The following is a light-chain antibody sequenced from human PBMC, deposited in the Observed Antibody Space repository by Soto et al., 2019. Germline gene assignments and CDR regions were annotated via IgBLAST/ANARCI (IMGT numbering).Light chain of an antibody. CDR2: DVS. CDR3: SSYTSSSTRVV. V-gene: IGLV2-14*03. J-gene: IGLJ3*02. CDR1: SSDVGGYNY. Sequence: QSALTQPASVSGSPGQSITISCTGTSSDVGGYNYVSWYQQHPGKAPKVMIYDVSNRPSGASNRFSGSKSGNTASLTISGLQVEDEADYYCSSYTSSSTRVVFGGGTKVTVL.